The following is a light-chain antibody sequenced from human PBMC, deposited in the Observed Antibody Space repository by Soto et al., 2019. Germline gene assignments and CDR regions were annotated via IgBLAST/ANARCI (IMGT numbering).Light chain of an antibody. V-gene: IGLV7-43*01. CDR1: TGAVTSGYY. CDR2: STS. CDR3: LLFYRDAWV. Sequence: QAVVTQEPSLTVSPGGTVTLTCASSTGAVTSGYYANWFQQKPGQAPRALISSTSNKHSWTPARFSGSLLGGKAALTLSGVHPEDEAEYYCLLFYRDAWVFGGGTQLTVL. J-gene: IGLJ3*02.